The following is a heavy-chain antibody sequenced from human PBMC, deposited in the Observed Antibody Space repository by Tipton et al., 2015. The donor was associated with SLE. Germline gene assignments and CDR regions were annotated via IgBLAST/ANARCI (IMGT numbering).Heavy chain of an antibody. CDR2: ISSNGGST. V-gene: IGHV3-64*02. D-gene: IGHD1-26*01. J-gene: IGHJ4*02. CDR3: AREDQSVGATPYFDY. Sequence: SLRLSCAASGFTFSSYAMHWVRQAPGKGLEYVSAISSNGGSTYYADSVKGRFTISRDNSKNTLYLQMGSLRAEDMAVYYCAREDQSVGATPYFDYWGQGTLVTVSS. CDR1: GFTFSSYA.